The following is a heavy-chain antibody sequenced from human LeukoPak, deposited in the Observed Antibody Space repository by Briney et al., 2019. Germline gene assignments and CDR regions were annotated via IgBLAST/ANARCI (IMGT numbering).Heavy chain of an antibody. Sequence: GGSLRLSCAASGFTFSSYWMSWVRQAPGKGLEWVANIKQDGSEKYYVDYVKGRFTISRDNAKNSLYLQMNSLRAEDTAVYYCARMSGYCSRTSCYTPPFDYWGQGTLVTVSS. D-gene: IGHD2-2*02. CDR2: IKQDGSEK. V-gene: IGHV3-7*01. CDR1: GFTFSSYW. CDR3: ARMSGYCSRTSCYTPPFDY. J-gene: IGHJ4*02.